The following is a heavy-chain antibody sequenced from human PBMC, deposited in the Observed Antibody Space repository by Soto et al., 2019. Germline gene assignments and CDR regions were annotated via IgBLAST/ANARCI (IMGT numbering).Heavy chain of an antibody. Sequence: EVQLLESGGGLVQPGGSLRLSCAASGFTFSSYAMTWVRQAPGKGLEWVSAISGSGGSTYYADSVKGRFTISRDNSKNTLYLQMNSLRAEDTAVYYCAKASESGYDVNYFDYWGQGTLVTVSS. V-gene: IGHV3-23*01. CDR3: AKASESGYDVNYFDY. D-gene: IGHD5-12*01. CDR2: ISGSGGST. J-gene: IGHJ4*02. CDR1: GFTFSSYA.